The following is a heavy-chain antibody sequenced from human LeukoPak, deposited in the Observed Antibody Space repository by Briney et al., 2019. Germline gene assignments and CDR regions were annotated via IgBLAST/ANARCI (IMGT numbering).Heavy chain of an antibody. J-gene: IGHJ4*02. CDR3: ARGSGLTNGVCCD. CDR2: IYHSGST. Sequence: SETLSLTCAVSGGSISSSNWWSWVRPPPGKGLEWIGEIYHSGSTNYNPSLKSRVTLSVDKSKNQFSLKLSSVTAAHPAVSYGARGSGLTNGVCCDWGQGTLVTVSS. D-gene: IGHD2-8*01. CDR1: GGSISSSNW. V-gene: IGHV4-4*02.